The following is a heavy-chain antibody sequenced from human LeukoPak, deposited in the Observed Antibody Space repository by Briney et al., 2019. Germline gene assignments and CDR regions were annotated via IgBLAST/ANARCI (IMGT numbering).Heavy chain of an antibody. J-gene: IGHJ4*02. D-gene: IGHD3-22*01. CDR3: ARVGYYDSSGQFDY. CDR1: GYTFTGYY. Sequence: ASVKVSCKASGYTFTGYYMHWVRQAPGQGLEWMGWINPNSGGTNYAQKFQGRVTMTRDTSISTAYMELSRLRSDDTAVYYCARVGYYDSSGQFDYWGQGTLVTVSS. CDR2: INPNSGGT. V-gene: IGHV1-2*02.